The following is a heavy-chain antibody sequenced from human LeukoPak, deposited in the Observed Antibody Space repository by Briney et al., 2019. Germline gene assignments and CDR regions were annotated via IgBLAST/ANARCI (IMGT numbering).Heavy chain of an antibody. CDR3: ARGQQHSVWFDP. J-gene: IGHJ5*02. V-gene: IGHV1-2*02. D-gene: IGHD6-13*01. Sequence: ASVKVSCKASGYTFTCYYIHWVRQAPGQGLEWMGWINPNSGGTNFAQEFQGRVTMTRDTSISTAYMELSRLRSDDTAVYYCARGQQHSVWFDPWGQGTLVTVSS. CDR2: INPNSGGT. CDR1: GYTFTCYY.